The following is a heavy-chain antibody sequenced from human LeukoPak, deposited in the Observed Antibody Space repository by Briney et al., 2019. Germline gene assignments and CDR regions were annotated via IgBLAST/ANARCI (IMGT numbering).Heavy chain of an antibody. Sequence: PSETLSLTCAVYGGSFSGYYWSWIRQRPGKGLEGIGEINHSGSTNYNPSLKSRVTISVDTSKNQFSLKLSSVTAADTAVYYCASRSSSSGYYYMDVWGKGTTVTVSS. V-gene: IGHV4-34*01. J-gene: IGHJ6*03. CDR1: GGSFSGYY. CDR2: INHSGST. D-gene: IGHD6-13*01. CDR3: ASRSSSSGYYYMDV.